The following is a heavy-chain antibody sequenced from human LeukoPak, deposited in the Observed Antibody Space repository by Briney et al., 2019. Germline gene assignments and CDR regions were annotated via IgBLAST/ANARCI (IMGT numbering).Heavy chain of an antibody. D-gene: IGHD5/OR15-5a*01. CDR3: ARPFIVLPHYGFDV. Sequence: PVGSLRLSRAVSGFTFSDYYMRWVRQAPGKGLEWVSYISSTSSQTNYADSVKGPFITARDNANNSLYLQINSLRADDTSVYYCARPFIVLPHYGFDVWGQGTMVTVSS. J-gene: IGHJ3*01. V-gene: IGHV3-11*03. CDR1: GFTFSDYY. CDR2: ISSTSSQT.